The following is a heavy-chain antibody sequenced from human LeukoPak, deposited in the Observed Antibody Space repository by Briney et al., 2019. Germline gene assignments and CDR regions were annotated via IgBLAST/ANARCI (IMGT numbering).Heavy chain of an antibody. J-gene: IGHJ4*02. D-gene: IGHD1-26*01. CDR1: GFTFSDYY. CDR2: ISSSGSTI. V-gene: IGHV3-11*01. Sequence: GGSLRLSCAASGFTFSDYYMSWIRQAPGKGLEWVSYISSSGSTIYYADSVKGRFTISRDNSKNTLYLRMNSLRAEDTAVYYCAKDFTSIVGATYFDYWGQGTLVTVSS. CDR3: AKDFTSIVGATYFDY.